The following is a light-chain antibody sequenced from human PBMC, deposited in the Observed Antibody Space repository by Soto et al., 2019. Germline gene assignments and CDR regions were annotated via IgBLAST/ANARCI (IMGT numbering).Light chain of an antibody. CDR1: QSRLHSSGFNY. CDR3: MRALPTRWP. V-gene: IGKV2-28*01. CDR2: LGS. J-gene: IGKJ1*01. Sequence: DIVMTQSPLSLSVIPGEPASISCRSSQSRLHSSGFNYLDWYLQKPGQSPQLLIYLGSNRASGVPDRFSGSGSGKDFTLKISRVEAEDVGFYYCMRALPTRWPFAKGTKVE.